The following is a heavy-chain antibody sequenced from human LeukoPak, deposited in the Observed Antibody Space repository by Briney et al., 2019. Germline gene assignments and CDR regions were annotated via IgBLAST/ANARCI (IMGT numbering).Heavy chain of an antibody. V-gene: IGHV4-61*02. J-gene: IGHJ4*02. Sequence: SETLSLTCTVSGGSISSGSYYWTWIRQPAGKGLEWIGRINAVGSTNYNPFLKSRVTISIDTSKNQFSLKLSSVTAADTAVYYCAVDFWSGYYYFDYWGQGTLVTVSS. CDR1: GGSISSGSYY. CDR3: AVDFWSGYYYFDY. CDR2: INAVGST. D-gene: IGHD3-3*01.